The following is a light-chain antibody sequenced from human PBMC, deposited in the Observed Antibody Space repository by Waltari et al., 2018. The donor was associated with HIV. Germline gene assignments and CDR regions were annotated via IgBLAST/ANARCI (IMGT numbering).Light chain of an antibody. Sequence: QSVLTQPPSASGTPGQRVTISCSGGSSNIGSTTVNWFQHLPGTAPKLLIYGTSDRPSGVLDRFSGSKSGTSASLAITRLQSEDEADYYCAAWDDSLGGPVFGGGTKLTVL. V-gene: IGLV1-44*01. CDR3: AAWDDSLGGPV. CDR1: SSNIGSTT. J-gene: IGLJ2*01. CDR2: GTS.